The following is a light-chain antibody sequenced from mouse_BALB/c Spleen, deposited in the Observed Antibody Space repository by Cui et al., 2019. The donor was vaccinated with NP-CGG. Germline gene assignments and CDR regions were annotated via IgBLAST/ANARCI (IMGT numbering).Light chain of an antibody. J-gene: IGLJ1*01. CDR3: ALWDTNHWV. CDR2: GTN. V-gene: IGLV1*01. CDR1: IGAISISNL. Sequence: QPVVTQEPAPPTSPVEPSTLTCRSSIGAISISNLANWAKDKPDHFFTGLIGGTNKRAPGVPARFSGSLIGDKAALPLTGAQTVDVAIYFCALWDTNHWVFGGGTKLTVL.